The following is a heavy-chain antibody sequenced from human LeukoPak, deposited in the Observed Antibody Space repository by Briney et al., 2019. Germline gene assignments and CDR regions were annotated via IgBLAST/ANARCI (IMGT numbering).Heavy chain of an antibody. D-gene: IGHD7-27*01. CDR2: LRGDAGST. CDR3: ARVWAWGSGNYFDN. CDR1: GFTFDAFG. Sequence: GGSLRLSCAASGFTFDAFGMTWVRQAPGKWLEWVSALRGDAGSTAYADSVKGQFTMSRDNAKNSLYLQMNSLRVEDTALYYCARVWAWGSGNYFDNWGQGTLVTVSS. J-gene: IGHJ4*02. V-gene: IGHV3-20*04.